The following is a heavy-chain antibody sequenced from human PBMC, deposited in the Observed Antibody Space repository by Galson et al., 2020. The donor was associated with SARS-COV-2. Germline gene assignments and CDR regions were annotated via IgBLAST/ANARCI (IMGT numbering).Heavy chain of an antibody. V-gene: IGHV4-39*01. Sequence: SETLSITCTVSGGSITSSPSYWGWIRQPPGKGLEWVASVYYSGTTYYNPSLKSRVTISVDTSKNQFSLTLSSVTAADTALYYCARHMSGVTVTSAFHLWGQGTLVSVSS. J-gene: IGHJ3*01. CDR1: GGSITSSPSY. CDR2: VYYSGTT. CDR3: ARHMSGVTVTSAFHL. D-gene: IGHD3-10*01.